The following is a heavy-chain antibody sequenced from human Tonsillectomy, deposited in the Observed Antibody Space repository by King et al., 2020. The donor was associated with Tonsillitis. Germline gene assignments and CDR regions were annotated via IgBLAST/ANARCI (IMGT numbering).Heavy chain of an antibody. Sequence: QLQESGPGLVKPSGTLSLTCAVSGGSISSSNWWSWVRQPPGKGLEWIGEIYHSGSTNYNPSLKSRVTISVDKSKNQFSLKLSSVTAADTAVYYCARSASEKVFGHSSGYAFDYWGHGTLVTVSS. V-gene: IGHV4-4*02. CDR3: ARSASEKVFGHSSGYAFDY. CDR2: IYHSGST. J-gene: IGHJ4*01. D-gene: IGHD3-22*01. CDR1: GGSISSSNW.